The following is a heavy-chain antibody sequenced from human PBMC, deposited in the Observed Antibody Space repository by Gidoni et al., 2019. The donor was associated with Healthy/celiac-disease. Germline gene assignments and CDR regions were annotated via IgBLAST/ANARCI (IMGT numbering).Heavy chain of an antibody. J-gene: IGHJ3*02. Sequence: EVPLVESWAGLVTPGGSIRLSCSASCFPFRSYSMNWVRQAPGKGLEWGSSISSSSSYIYYADSVKGRFTICRDNAKNSLYLQMNSLRAEETAGYYCARFVGATGAFEIWGQGTMVTGSS. D-gene: IGHD1-26*01. CDR2: ISSSSSYI. V-gene: IGHV3-21*01. CDR3: ARFVGATGAFEI. CDR1: CFPFRSYS.